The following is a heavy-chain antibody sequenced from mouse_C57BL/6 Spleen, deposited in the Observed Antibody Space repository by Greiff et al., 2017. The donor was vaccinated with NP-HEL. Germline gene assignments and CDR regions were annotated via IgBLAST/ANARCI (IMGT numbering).Heavy chain of an antibody. J-gene: IGHJ1*03. CDR3: ARDYYGEGYFDV. CDR1: GYSITSGYY. V-gene: IGHV3-6*01. Sequence: VQLKQSGPGLVKPSQSLSLTCSVTGYSITSGYYWNWIRQFPGNKLEWMGYISYDGSNNYNPSLKNRISITRDTSKNQFFLKLNSVTTEDTATYYCARDYYGEGYFDVWGTGTTVTVSS. CDR2: ISYDGSN. D-gene: IGHD1-1*01.